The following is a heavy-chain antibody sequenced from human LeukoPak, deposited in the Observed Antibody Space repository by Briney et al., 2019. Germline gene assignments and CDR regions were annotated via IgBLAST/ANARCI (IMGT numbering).Heavy chain of an antibody. D-gene: IGHD1-26*01. CDR1: GYTFINHD. CDR2: MNSNSGNT. J-gene: IGHJ4*02. V-gene: IGHV1-8*03. CDR3: ARGEGLVGATWADFDY. Sequence: ASVKVSCKGYGYTFINHDIDWVRQAAGQGLEWMGWMNSNSGNTGYAQKFQGRVTFTRDTSISTAYMELYSLTSDDTAVYYCARGEGLVGATWADFDYWGQGTLVTVSS.